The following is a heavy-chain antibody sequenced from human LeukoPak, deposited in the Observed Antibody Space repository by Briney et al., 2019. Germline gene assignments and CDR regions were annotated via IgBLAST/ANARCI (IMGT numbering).Heavy chain of an antibody. J-gene: IGHJ4*02. CDR3: AGLMDYGDHAFDY. CDR1: GGSFSGYY. D-gene: IGHD4-17*01. CDR2: INHSGST. V-gene: IGHV4-34*01. Sequence: PSETLSLTCAVYGGSFSGYYWSWIRQPPGKGLEWIGEINHSGSTNYNPSLKSRVTISVDTSKNQFSLKLSSVTAADTAVYYCAGLMDYGDHAFDYWGQGTLVTVSS.